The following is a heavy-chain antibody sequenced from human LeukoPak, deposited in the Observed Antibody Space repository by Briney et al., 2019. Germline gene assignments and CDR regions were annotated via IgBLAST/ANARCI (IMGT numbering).Heavy chain of an antibody. CDR2: ISSSSSYI. V-gene: IGHV3-21*01. J-gene: IGHJ3*02. Sequence: GGSLRLSCAASGFTFSSYSMNWVRQAPGNGLEWVSSISSSSSYIYYADSMKGRFTISRDNAKNSLYLQMNSLRAEDTAVYYCAKGLGRIQGGHDAFDIWGQGTMVTVSS. D-gene: IGHD5-18*01. CDR3: AKGLGRIQGGHDAFDI. CDR1: GFTFSSYS.